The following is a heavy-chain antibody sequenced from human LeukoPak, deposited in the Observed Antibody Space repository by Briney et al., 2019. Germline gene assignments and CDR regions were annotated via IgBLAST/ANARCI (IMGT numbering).Heavy chain of an antibody. Sequence: PSETLSLTCTVSGGSISCYYWSWIRQPPGKGLEWIGYIYYSGSTNYNPSLKSRVTISVGTSKNQFSLKLSSVTAADTAVYYCARDRGTRLFDYWGQGTLVTVSS. CDR1: GGSISCYY. V-gene: IGHV4-59*01. D-gene: IGHD3-10*01. J-gene: IGHJ4*02. CDR3: ARDRGTRLFDY. CDR2: IYYSGST.